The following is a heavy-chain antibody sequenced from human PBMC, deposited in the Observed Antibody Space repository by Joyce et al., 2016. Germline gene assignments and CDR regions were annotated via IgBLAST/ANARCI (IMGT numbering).Heavy chain of an antibody. V-gene: IGHV5-10-1*03. CDR1: GYGFSNYY. D-gene: IGHD5-18*01. CDR2: VDTRDSSA. Sequence: EVQLVQSGAEVKKPGESLRISCKTSGYGFSNYYISWVRQRPGKGLEWLGRVDTRDSSASYSPSFQGHVTFSIDKSISTAYLHWSSLRASDTAKYYCARHHLAYSLDSWGQGTLVTVSS. J-gene: IGHJ4*02. CDR3: ARHHLAYSLDS.